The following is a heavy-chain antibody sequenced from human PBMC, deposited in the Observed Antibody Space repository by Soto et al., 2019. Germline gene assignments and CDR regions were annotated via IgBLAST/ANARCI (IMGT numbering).Heavy chain of an antibody. J-gene: IGHJ6*02. CDR3: ARDRDSGFVFGMDV. D-gene: IGHD5-12*01. CDR2: IYYSGST. Sequence: SETLSLTCTVAGGSISSFYYYWSWIRQPPGKGLEWIGYIYYSGSTYYKPSLKSRVTISIDTSKNQFSLKLSSMTAADTAVYYCARDRDSGFVFGMDVWGQGTTVTVSS. CDR1: GGSISSFYYY. V-gene: IGHV4-30-4*01.